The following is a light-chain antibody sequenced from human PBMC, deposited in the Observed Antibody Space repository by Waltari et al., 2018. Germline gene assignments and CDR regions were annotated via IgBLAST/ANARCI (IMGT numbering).Light chain of an antibody. CDR1: QSVGRA. CDR2: DAS. Sequence: TLSCRASQSVGRALAWYQQKPGQAPRLLIYDASSRATGIPDRFSGSGSGTDFSLTISRVEPEDFAVYYCQMYVRLPVTFGQGTKVEVK. CDR3: QMYVRLPVT. J-gene: IGKJ1*01. V-gene: IGKV3-20*01.